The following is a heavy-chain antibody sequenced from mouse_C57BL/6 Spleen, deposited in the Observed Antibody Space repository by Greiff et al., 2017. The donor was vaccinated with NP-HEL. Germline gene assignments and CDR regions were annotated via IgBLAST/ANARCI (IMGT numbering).Heavy chain of an antibody. Sequence: QVQLQQPGAELVMPGASVKLSCKASGYTFTSYWMHWVKQRPGQGLAWIGEIDPSDSYPNYNQKFKGKSTLTVDKSSSTAYMQLSSLTSEDSAVYYGARYPDYYGSSDWYFDVWGTGTTGTVSS. CDR1: GYTFTSYW. CDR2: IDPSDSYP. V-gene: IGHV1-69*01. J-gene: IGHJ1*03. CDR3: ARYPDYYGSSDWYFDV. D-gene: IGHD1-1*01.